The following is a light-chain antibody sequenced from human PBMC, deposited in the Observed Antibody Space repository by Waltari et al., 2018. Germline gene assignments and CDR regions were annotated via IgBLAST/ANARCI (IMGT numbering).Light chain of an antibody. Sequence: DIQMTQSPSSLSTSVGDRVTITCRASRGIDSYLNWYQQRPGRAPKLLIYDASTLQREVPTRFSGGGIGTDFTLTINNLQPEDFATYFCQQSYSPPFTFGQGTRLE. CDR3: QQSYSPPFT. CDR2: DAS. CDR1: RGIDSY. J-gene: IGKJ5*01. V-gene: IGKV1-39*01.